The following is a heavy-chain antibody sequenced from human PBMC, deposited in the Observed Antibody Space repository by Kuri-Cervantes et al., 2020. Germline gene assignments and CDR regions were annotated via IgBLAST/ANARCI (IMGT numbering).Heavy chain of an antibody. CDR3: ARAGQFIPVAGRDAFDI. CDR1: GYSISSGYY. J-gene: IGHJ3*02. D-gene: IGHD6-19*01. CDR2: IYHSGST. V-gene: IGHV4-38-2*01. Sequence: GSLRLSCAVSGYSISSGYYWGWIRQPPGKELEWIGSIYHSGSTYYNPSLKSRVTISVDTSKNQFSLKLTSVTATDTAVYFCARAGQFIPVAGRDAFDIWGQGTLVTVSS.